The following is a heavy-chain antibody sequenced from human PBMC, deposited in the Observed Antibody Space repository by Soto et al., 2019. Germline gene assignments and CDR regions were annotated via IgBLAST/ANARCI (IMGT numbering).Heavy chain of an antibody. CDR2: ISWNSGSI. CDR1: GFTFNDYA. D-gene: IGHD2-2*01. Sequence: EVQLVESGGGLVQPGRSLRLSCAASGFTFNDYAMHWVRQAPGKGLEWVSGISWNSGSIGYADSVKGRFTISRDNAKNXLYLQMNSLRAEDTALYYCAKAVVRVRYYYYGMDVWGQGTTVTVSS. J-gene: IGHJ6*02. CDR3: AKAVVRVRYYYYGMDV. V-gene: IGHV3-9*01.